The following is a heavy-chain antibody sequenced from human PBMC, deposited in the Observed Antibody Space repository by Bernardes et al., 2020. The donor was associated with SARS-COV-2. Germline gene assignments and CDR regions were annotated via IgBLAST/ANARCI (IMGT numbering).Heavy chain of an antibody. CDR1: GGTFSSYA. V-gene: IGHV1-69*04. J-gene: IGHJ4*02. Sequence: SVKVSCKASGGTFSSYAISWVRQAPGQGLEWMGRSIPSLGIANYAQKFQGRVTITADKSTSTAYMELSSLRSEDTAVYYCARDREGRYSSGWYGVYWGQGTLVTVSS. CDR2: SIPSLGIA. CDR3: ARDREGRYSSGWYGVY. D-gene: IGHD6-19*01.